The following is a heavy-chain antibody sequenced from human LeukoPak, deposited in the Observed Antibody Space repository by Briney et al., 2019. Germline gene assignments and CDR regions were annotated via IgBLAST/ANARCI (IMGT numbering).Heavy chain of an antibody. CDR2: INPNSGGT. Sequence: GASVKVSCKASGYTFTGYYMHWVRQAPGQGLEWMGWINPNSGGTNYAQKFQGRVTMTRDTSISTAYMALSRLRSDDKTVYYFARDLVSHRAAASLSNGMAVWGQGTTVTVSS. J-gene: IGHJ6*02. D-gene: IGHD6-13*01. V-gene: IGHV1-2*02. CDR1: GYTFTGYY. CDR3: ARDLVSHRAAASLSNGMAV.